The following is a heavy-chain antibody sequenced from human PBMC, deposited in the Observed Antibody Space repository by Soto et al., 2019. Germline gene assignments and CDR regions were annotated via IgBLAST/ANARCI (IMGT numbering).Heavy chain of an antibody. V-gene: IGHV3-48*02. CDR2: ISSSSSTI. Sequence: EVQLVESGGGLVQPGGSLRLSCAASGFTFSSYSMNWVRQAPGKGLEWVSYISSSSSTIYYADSVKGRFTISRDNAKNSLYLQMNSLRDEDTAVYYCARCGGFGDSDYYYYGMDVWGQGTTVTVSS. CDR1: GFTFSSYS. CDR3: ARCGGFGDSDYYYYGMDV. J-gene: IGHJ6*02. D-gene: IGHD3-10*01.